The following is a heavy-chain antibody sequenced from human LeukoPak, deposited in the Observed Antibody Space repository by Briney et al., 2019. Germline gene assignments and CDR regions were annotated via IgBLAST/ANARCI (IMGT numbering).Heavy chain of an antibody. CDR2: IYSTTTYI. CDR1: GFTFSSFS. Sequence: GGSLRLSCAASGFTFSSFSMNWVRKAPGKGLGWVSSIYSTTTYIYYADPVKGRFTISRDNAENSLYLQMNSLRAEDTAVYYCARDQFIHAFDIWGQGTMVTVSS. D-gene: IGHD5-24*01. CDR3: ARDQFIHAFDI. V-gene: IGHV3-21*01. J-gene: IGHJ3*02.